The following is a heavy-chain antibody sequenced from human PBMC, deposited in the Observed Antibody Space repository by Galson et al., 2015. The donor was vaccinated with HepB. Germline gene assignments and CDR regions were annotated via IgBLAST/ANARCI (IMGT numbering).Heavy chain of an antibody. Sequence: SVKVSCKASGYTFTSYGISWVRQAPGQGLEWMGWISAYNGNTNYAQKLQGRVTMTTDTSTSTAYMELRSLRSDDTAVYYCARETAGRRLRRGFGYEYDYWGQGTLVTVSS. CDR3: ARETAGRRLRRGFGYEYDY. CDR1: GYTFTSYG. CDR2: ISAYNGNT. D-gene: IGHD5-18*01. V-gene: IGHV1-18*01. J-gene: IGHJ4*02.